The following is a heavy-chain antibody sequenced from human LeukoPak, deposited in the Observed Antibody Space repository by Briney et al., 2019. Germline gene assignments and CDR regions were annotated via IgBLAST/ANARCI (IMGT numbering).Heavy chain of an antibody. CDR3: ARGKTYGGHKYYYMDV. Sequence: PSETLSLTCTVSGGSISSYYWSWIRQPPGKGLEWIGYIYYSGSTNYNPSLKSRVTISVDTSKNQFSLKLSSVTAADTAVYYCARGKTYGGHKYYYMDVWGKGTTVTISS. CDR2: IYYSGST. V-gene: IGHV4-59*01. D-gene: IGHD3-10*01. J-gene: IGHJ6*03. CDR1: GGSISSYY.